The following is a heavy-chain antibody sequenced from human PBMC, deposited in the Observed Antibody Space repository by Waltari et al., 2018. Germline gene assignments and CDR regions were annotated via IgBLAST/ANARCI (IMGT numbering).Heavy chain of an antibody. CDR1: GLTLRDYG. D-gene: IGHD3-16*01. V-gene: IGHV3-30*02. CDR3: ARDPRGLQSSFFFDY. CDR2: IRADGNYK. J-gene: IGHJ4*02. Sequence: VQLVESGGDRVPPGGSLRLSCSTSGLTLRDYGIHWVRRAPGKGLEWVTFIRADGNYKMYADSLAGRFTVSRDNSKDIFYLQMDSLTPEDTAVYFCARDPRGLQSSFFFDYWGQGTLVIVSS.